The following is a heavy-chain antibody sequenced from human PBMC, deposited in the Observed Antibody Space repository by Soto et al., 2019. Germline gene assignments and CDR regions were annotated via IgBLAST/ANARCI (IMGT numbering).Heavy chain of an antibody. V-gene: IGHV1-18*01. CDR2: ISAYNGNT. D-gene: IGHD5-12*01. Sequence: ASVKVSCKASGYTFTSYGISWVRQAPGQGLEWMGWISAYNGNTNYAQKLRGRVTMTTDTSTSTAYMELRSLRSDDTAVYYCARDRGGGYSGYDEHWGQGTLVTVSS. J-gene: IGHJ1*01. CDR1: GYTFTSYG. CDR3: ARDRGGGYSGYDEH.